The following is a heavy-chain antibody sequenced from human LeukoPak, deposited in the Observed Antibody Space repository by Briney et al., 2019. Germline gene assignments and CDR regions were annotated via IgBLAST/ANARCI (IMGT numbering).Heavy chain of an antibody. V-gene: IGHV1-8*01. J-gene: IGHJ3*02. CDR1: GYTFTSYD. CDR2: MNPNSGNT. Sequence: GASVKVSCKASGYTFTSYDINWVRQATGQGLEWMGWMNPNSGNTGYAQKFQGRVTMTRNTSISTAYMELSSLRSEDTAVYYCVRENSVDYFRGPFDPFDIWGQGTMVTVSS. D-gene: IGHD3-10*01. CDR3: VRENSVDYFRGPFDPFDI.